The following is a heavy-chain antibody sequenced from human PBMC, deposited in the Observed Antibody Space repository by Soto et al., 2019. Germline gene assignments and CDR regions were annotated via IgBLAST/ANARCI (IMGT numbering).Heavy chain of an antibody. CDR2: ISGSGGST. D-gene: IGHD3-22*01. J-gene: IGHJ4*02. Sequence: QTGGSLRLSCAASGFTFSSYAMSWVRQAPGKGLEWVSAISGSGGSTYYADSVKGRFTISRDNSKNTLYLQMNSLRAEDTAVYYCAKDQGAYYDSSGPPDYWGQGTLVTVSS. V-gene: IGHV3-23*01. CDR3: AKDQGAYYDSSGPPDY. CDR1: GFTFSSYA.